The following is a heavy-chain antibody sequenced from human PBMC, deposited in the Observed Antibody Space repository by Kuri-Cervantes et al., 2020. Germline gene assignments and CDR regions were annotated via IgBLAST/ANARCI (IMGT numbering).Heavy chain of an antibody. V-gene: IGHV3-30*01. D-gene: IGHD6-13*01. CDR2: ISYDGRNK. CDR1: GFTFSSYA. Sequence: GESLKISCAASGFTFSSYAMSWVRQAPGKGLEWVAIISYDGRNKYYADSVKGRFTISRDNSKNTLYLQMNSLRAEDTAVYYCARDLVAAAGPAFDYWGQGTLVTVSS. CDR3: ARDLVAAAGPAFDY. J-gene: IGHJ4*02.